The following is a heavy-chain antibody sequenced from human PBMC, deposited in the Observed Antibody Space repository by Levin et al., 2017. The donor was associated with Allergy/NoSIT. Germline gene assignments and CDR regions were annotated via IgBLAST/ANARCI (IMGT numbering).Heavy chain of an antibody. CDR1: GFAFSSHS. Sequence: GGSLRLSCAASGFAFSSHSLNWVRQAPGKGLECVSSITKYGDIYYTDSVKGRFTISRDNAKNSLFLQMNSLRAEDTAVYYCARVDSGSYYGSIDYWGQGALVSVSS. D-gene: IGHD1-26*01. CDR2: ITKYGDI. J-gene: IGHJ4*02. V-gene: IGHV3-21*01. CDR3: ARVDSGSYYGSIDY.